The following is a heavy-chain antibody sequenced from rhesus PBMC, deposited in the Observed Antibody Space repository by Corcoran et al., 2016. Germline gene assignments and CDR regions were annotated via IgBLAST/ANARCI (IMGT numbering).Heavy chain of an antibody. CDR1: GGSISDDYY. CDR2: IYGSGGGT. D-gene: IGHD4-23*01. CDR3: ARDGSMNTVTTPYDY. J-gene: IGHJ4*01. Sequence: QVQLQESGPGLVKPSETLSLTCAVSGGSISDDYYWSWIRQPPGKRLEWIGYIYGSGGGTNYNPSLKNRVTISIDTSKNQFALKLSSVTAADTAVYYCARDGSMNTVTTPYDYWGQGVLVTVSS. V-gene: IGHV4-106*01.